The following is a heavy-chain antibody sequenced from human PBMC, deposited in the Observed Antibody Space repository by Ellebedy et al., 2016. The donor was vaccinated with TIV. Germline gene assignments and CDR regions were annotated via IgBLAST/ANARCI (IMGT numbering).Heavy chain of an antibody. CDR3: ARHDYGSGSYYSPEYDY. D-gene: IGHD3-10*01. CDR1: GFTFSSYV. CDR2: LWSHGSNK. Sequence: GGSLRLSXAVSGFTFSSYVMPWVRQAPGKGLEWVAVLWSHGSNKAYADSVKGRFTISRDTSKNTLYLQMNSLRAEGAAVYYCARHDYGSGSYYSPEYDYWGQGTLVTVSS. V-gene: IGHV3-33*08. J-gene: IGHJ4*02.